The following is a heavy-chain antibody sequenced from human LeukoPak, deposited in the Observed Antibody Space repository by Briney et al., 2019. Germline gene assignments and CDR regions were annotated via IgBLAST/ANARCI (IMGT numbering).Heavy chain of an antibody. CDR2: INPSGGST. CDR1: GYTFTSYY. V-gene: IGHV1-46*01. CDR3: ARDRLKQYYYDSSGTPHYYGMDV. J-gene: IGHJ6*02. D-gene: IGHD3-22*01. Sequence: ASVKVSCKASGYTFTSYYMHWVRQAPGQGLEWMGIINPSGGSTSYAQKFQGRVTMTRDTSTSTVYMELSSLRSEDTAVYYCARDRLKQYYYDSSGTPHYYGMDVWGQGTTVTVSS.